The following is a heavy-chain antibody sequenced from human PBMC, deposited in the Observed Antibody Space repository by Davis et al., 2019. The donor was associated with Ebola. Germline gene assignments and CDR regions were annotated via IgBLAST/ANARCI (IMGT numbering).Heavy chain of an antibody. Sequence: PGGSLRLSCAASGFTFSSYAMHWVRQAPGRGLEWVAVISYDGSNKYYADSVKGRFTISRDNSKNTLYLQMNSLRAEDTAVYYCAGPLQLERGYWGQGTLVTVSS. V-gene: IGHV3-30-3*01. CDR2: ISYDGSNK. J-gene: IGHJ4*02. CDR3: AGPLQLERGY. D-gene: IGHD1-1*01. CDR1: GFTFSSYA.